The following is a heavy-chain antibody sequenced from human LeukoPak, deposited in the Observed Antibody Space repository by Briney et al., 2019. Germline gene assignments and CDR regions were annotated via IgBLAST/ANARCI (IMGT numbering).Heavy chain of an antibody. CDR3: AREGYCSSTSCYDAFDN. V-gene: IGHV3-74*01. CDR1: GFTFSSYW. Sequence: GSLRLSCAASGFTFSSYWMHWVRQAPGKGLVWVSRINSDGSSTSYADSVKGRFTISRDNAKNTLYLQMNSLRAEDTAVYYCAREGYCSSTSCYDAFDNWGQGTMVTVSS. D-gene: IGHD2-2*01. CDR2: INSDGSST. J-gene: IGHJ3*02.